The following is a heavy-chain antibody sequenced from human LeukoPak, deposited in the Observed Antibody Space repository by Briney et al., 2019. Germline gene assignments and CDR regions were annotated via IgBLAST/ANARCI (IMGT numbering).Heavy chain of an antibody. V-gene: IGHV3-30*18. CDR2: ISYDGSNK. CDR3: AKHYYDSSGFDY. CDR1: GFTFSSYG. J-gene: IGHJ4*02. Sequence: GGSLRLSCAASGFTFSSYGMHWVRQAPGKGLEWVAVISYDGSNKYYADSVKGRFTISRDNSKNTLHLQMNSLRAEDTAVYYCAKHYYDSSGFDYWGQGTLVTVSS. D-gene: IGHD3-22*01.